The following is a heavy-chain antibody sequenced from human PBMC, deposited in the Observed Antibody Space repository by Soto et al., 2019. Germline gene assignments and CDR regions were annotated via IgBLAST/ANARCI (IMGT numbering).Heavy chain of an antibody. CDR3: ARGDGSGTYMDYFDY. J-gene: IGHJ4*02. D-gene: IGHD3-10*01. Sequence: TSETLSLTCTVSGGSVSGDYWSWFRQPSGKELEWIGRIYIGGNTKYSPSLKTRVTMSGDTSKNQFSLKLSSVTAADTAVYYCARGDGSGTYMDYFDYWGQGTLVTVSS. CDR1: GGSVSGDY. V-gene: IGHV4-4*07. CDR2: IYIGGNT.